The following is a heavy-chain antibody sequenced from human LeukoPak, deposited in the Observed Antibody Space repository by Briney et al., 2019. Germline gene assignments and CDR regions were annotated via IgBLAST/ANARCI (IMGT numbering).Heavy chain of an antibody. CDR2: IYYSGNT. CDR1: GGSFSGYY. V-gene: IGHV4-34*01. D-gene: IGHD3-10*01. Sequence: KPSETLSLTCAVYGGSFSGYYWGWIRQPPGKGLEWIGSIYYSGNTYYNPSLKSRVTISVDTSKNQFSLKLSSVTAADTAVYYCARGLRRITMVRGATPPRWFDPWGQGTLVTVSS. J-gene: IGHJ5*02. CDR3: ARGLRRITMVRGATPPRWFDP.